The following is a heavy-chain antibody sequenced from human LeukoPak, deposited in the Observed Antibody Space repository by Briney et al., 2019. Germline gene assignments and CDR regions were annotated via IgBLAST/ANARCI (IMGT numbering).Heavy chain of an antibody. CDR3: ARDLGGVGHTMARGVLDY. CDR2: ISYDGSNK. D-gene: IGHD3-10*01. Sequence: PGGSLRLSCAASGFTFSSYAMHWVRQAPGKGLEWVAVISYDGSNKYYADSVKGRFTISRDNSKNSLYLQMNSLRAEDTAVYYCARDLGGVGHTMARGVLDYWGQGTLVTVSS. CDR1: GFTFSSYA. J-gene: IGHJ4*02. V-gene: IGHV3-30-3*01.